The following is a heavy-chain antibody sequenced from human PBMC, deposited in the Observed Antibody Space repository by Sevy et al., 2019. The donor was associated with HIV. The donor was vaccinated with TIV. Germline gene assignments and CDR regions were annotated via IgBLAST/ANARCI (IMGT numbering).Heavy chain of an antibody. CDR1: GGSVSSDNYY. CDR2: IYYSGST. CDR3: ARDHSRSYYDSWFDP. J-gene: IGHJ5*02. Sequence: SETLSLTCTVSGGSVSSDNYYWSWIRQPPGKGLEWIGNIYYSGSTNYNPSLKSRVTISVDTSKNQFSLKLSSVTAADTAVYYCARDHSRSYYDSWFDPWGQGTLVNVSS. V-gene: IGHV4-61*01. D-gene: IGHD1-26*01.